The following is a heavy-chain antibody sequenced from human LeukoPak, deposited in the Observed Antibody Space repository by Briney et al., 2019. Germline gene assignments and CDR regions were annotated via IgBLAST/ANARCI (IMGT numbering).Heavy chain of an antibody. Sequence: SETLSLTCTVSGGSISSGGYYWSWIRQHPGKGLEWIGYIYYSGSTNYNPSLKSRVTISVDTSKNQFSLKLSSVTAADTAVYYCARGWGGYYSPNWFDPWGQGTLVTVSS. J-gene: IGHJ5*02. D-gene: IGHD3-3*01. V-gene: IGHV4-31*03. CDR1: GGSISSGGYY. CDR3: ARGWGGYYSPNWFDP. CDR2: IYYSGST.